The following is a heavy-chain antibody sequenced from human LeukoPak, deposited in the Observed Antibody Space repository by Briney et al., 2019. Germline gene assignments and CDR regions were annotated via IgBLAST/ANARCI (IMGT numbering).Heavy chain of an antibody. CDR1: GGSISSSSYY. V-gene: IGHV4-39*07. Sequence: SETLSLTCTVSGGSISSSSYYWGWIRQPPGKGLEWIGSIYYSGSTYYNPSLKSRVTISVDTSKNQFSLKLSSVTAADTAVYYCARDGVGCDPWGQGTLVTVSS. J-gene: IGHJ5*02. D-gene: IGHD3-16*01. CDR3: ARDGVGCDP. CDR2: IYYSGST.